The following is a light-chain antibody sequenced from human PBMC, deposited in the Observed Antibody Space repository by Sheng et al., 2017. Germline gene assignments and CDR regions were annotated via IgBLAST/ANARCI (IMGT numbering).Light chain of an antibody. V-gene: IGKV3D-20*02. CDR2: GAS. CDR1: QSVSSSY. Sequence: EIVLTQSPGTLSLSPGERATLSCRASQSVSSSYLAWYQQKPGQAPRLLIYGASSRATGIPARFSGSGSGTDFILTISSLEPEDFAIYYCQQRDDWPPTFGQGTKLEIK. J-gene: IGKJ2*01. CDR3: QQRDDWPPT.